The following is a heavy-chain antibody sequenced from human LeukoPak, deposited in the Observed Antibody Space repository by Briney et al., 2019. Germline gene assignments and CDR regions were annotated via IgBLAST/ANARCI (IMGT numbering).Heavy chain of an antibody. J-gene: IGHJ3*02. V-gene: IGHV3-21*01. D-gene: IGHD2-2*01. CDR1: GFTFSSYS. Sequence: GGSLRLSCAASGFTFSSYSMNWVRQAPGKGLEWVSSISSSSSYIYYADSAKGRFTISRDNAKNSLYLQMNSLRAEDTAVYYCARGKRYCSSTSCYGPHRNAFDIWGQGTMVTVSS. CDR2: ISSSSSYI. CDR3: ARGKRYCSSTSCYGPHRNAFDI.